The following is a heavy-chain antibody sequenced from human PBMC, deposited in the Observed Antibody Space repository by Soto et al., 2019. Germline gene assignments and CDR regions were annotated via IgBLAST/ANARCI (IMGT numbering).Heavy chain of an antibody. Sequence: QVQLQESGPGLVKPSGTLSLTCVVSGGSIRSNHWWSWVRQTPGKGLEWIGEIFHIGHTNYNPSLKGRVTISLDQSKNQFSLKRTSMTAADTAVFYCARREYGMDVWGQGTTVTVSS. CDR1: GGSIRSNHW. CDR3: ARREYGMDV. CDR2: IFHIGHT. J-gene: IGHJ6*02. V-gene: IGHV4-4*02.